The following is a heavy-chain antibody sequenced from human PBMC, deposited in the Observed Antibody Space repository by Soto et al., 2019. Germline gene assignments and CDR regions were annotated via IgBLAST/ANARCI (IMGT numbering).Heavy chain of an antibody. CDR2: IYWDDDK. D-gene: IGHD4-17*01. J-gene: IGHJ3*02. Sequence: QITLKESGPTLVKPTQTLTLTCTFSGFSLSTSGVGVGWIRQPPGQALQWLALIYWDDDKRYSPSLRSTLTNTKDTPNNQVVLTMTNMDPVDTATYYCAHTGSMTTVTKGAFDIWGQGTMVTVSS. CDR1: GFSLSTSGVG. V-gene: IGHV2-5*02. CDR3: AHTGSMTTVTKGAFDI.